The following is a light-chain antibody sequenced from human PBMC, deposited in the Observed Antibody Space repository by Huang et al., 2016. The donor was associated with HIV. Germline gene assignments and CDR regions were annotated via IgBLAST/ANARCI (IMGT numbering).Light chain of an antibody. CDR3: QHRSDWPPYT. CDR1: QSVEPY. CDR2: ETS. Sequence: EIVLTQSPATLSLSPGERVTLSCRASQSVEPYLAWYQHKPGQAPRLLIYETSNRATGIPARFSGSGSGTDFTLTISSLEPEDFAVYYCQHRSDWPPYTFGQGTKLEIK. J-gene: IGKJ2*01. V-gene: IGKV3-11*01.